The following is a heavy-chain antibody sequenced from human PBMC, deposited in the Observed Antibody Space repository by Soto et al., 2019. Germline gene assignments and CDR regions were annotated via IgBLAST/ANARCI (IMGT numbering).Heavy chain of an antibody. CDR2: ISWNSGSI. V-gene: IGHV3-9*01. CDR3: ATPTYYYDSSGYYSAHAFDI. D-gene: IGHD3-22*01. Sequence: GGSLRLSCAASGFTFDDYAMHWVRQAPGKGLEWVSGISWNSGSIGYADSVKGRFTIPRDNAKNSLYLQMNSLRAEDTALYYCATPTYYYDSSGYYSAHAFDIWGQGTMVTVSS. J-gene: IGHJ3*02. CDR1: GFTFDDYA.